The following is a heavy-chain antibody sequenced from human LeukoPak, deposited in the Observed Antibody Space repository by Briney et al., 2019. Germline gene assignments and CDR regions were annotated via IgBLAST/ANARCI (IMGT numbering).Heavy chain of an antibody. J-gene: IGHJ4*02. CDR3: ARQLTNYGSGSYYAH. CDR2: MNPNSGNT. Sequence: GASVKVSCKASGYTFTSYDINWVRQATGQGLEWMGWMNPNSGNTGYAQKFQGRVTITRDTSANTAYMELSSLRSEDTAVYYCARQLTNYGSGSYYAHWGQGTLVTVSS. V-gene: IGHV1-8*01. CDR1: GYTFTSYD. D-gene: IGHD3-10*01.